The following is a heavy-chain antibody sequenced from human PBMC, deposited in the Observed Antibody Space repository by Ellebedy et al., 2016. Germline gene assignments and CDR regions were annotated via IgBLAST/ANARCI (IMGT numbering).Heavy chain of an antibody. CDR1: GYTFTSYD. CDR3: ARAYYAGPGGYYYGMDV. Sequence: ASVKVSXKASGYTFTSYDINWVRQAPGQGLEWMGIINPSGGSTSYAQKFQGRVTMTRDTSTSTVYMELSSLRSEDTAVYYCARAYYAGPGGYYYGMDVWGQGTTVTVSS. J-gene: IGHJ6*02. V-gene: IGHV1-46*01. D-gene: IGHD3-22*01. CDR2: INPSGGST.